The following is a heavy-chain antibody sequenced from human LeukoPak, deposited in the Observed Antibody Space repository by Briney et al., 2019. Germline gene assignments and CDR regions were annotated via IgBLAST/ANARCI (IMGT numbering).Heavy chain of an antibody. CDR2: ISGSGGST. D-gene: IGHD5-18*01. CDR1: GFTFSSYA. CDR3: AKDMGIQLWLSDY. J-gene: IGHJ4*02. Sequence: PGGSLRLSCAASGFTFSSYAMSWVRQAPGKGLAWVSAISGSGGSTYCADSVKGRFTISRDNSKNTLYLQMNSLRAEDTAVYYCAKDMGIQLWLSDYWGQGTLVTVSS. V-gene: IGHV3-23*01.